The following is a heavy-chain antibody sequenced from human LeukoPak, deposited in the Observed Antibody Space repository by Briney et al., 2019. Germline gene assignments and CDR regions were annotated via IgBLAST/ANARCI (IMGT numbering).Heavy chain of an antibody. CDR2: IYYSGST. CDR1: GGSISSYY. CDR3: ARQGVGAFDI. V-gene: IGHV4-59*08. Sequence: SETLSLTCTVSGGSISSYYWSWIRQPPGKGLEWIGYIYYSGSTNYNPSLKSRVTISVDTSKNQFSLKLGSVTAADTAVYYCARQGVGAFDIWGQGTMVTVSS. D-gene: IGHD2-8*01. J-gene: IGHJ3*02.